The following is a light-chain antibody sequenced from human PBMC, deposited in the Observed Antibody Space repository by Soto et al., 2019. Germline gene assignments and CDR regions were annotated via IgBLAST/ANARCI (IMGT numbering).Light chain of an antibody. CDR3: QHSNNWPWT. V-gene: IGKV3-15*01. J-gene: IGKJ1*01. CDR1: HSVGST. CDR2: DTS. Sequence: ETVMTQSPATLSVSPGERATLSCRASHSVGSTLAWYQQKPGQAPRLLMYDTSTRATGIPARFSGSGSGTEFTLTISSLQSDDVAVYYCQHSNNWPWTVGQGTKVEIK.